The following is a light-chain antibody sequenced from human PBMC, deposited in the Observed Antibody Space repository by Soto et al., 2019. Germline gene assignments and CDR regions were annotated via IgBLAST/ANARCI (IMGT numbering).Light chain of an antibody. CDR2: EVS. J-gene: IGLJ2*01. CDR3: SSFTSSNTVV. V-gene: IGLV2-14*01. CDR1: SSDVGAYNY. Sequence: QSALTQPASVSGSPGQSITISCTGTSSDVGAYNYVSWCQQHPGKAPKLMISEVSKRPSGVSNRFSGSKSGNTASLTISGLQDEDEAHYYCSSFTSSNTVVFGGGTKLTVL.